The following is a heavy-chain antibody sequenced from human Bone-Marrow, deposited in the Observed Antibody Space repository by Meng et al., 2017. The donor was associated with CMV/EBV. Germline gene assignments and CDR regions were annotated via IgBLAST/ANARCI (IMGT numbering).Heavy chain of an antibody. V-gene: IGHV3-9*01. CDR1: GFTFDDYA. CDR2: ISWNSGSI. J-gene: IGHJ6*02. CDR3: TRVGLAMDV. Sequence: SLKISCAASGFTFDDYAMHWVRQGPGKGLEWVAGISWNSGSIAYRDSVKGRFTISRDNAKNSLYLQMNSLRDEDTALYYCTRVGLAMDVWGRGTTVTVSS.